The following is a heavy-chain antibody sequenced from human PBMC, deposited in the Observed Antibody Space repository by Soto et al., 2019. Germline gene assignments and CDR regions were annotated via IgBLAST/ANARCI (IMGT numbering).Heavy chain of an antibody. Sequence: QVQLQESGPGLVKPSQTLSLTCTVSGGSISSGDYYWSWIRQPPGKGLEWIGYIYYSGSTYYNPSLXXRXTRXVDTPKNQFALKLSSVTAADTAVYYCARGEEVMDVWGQGTTVTVSS. CDR1: GGSISSGDYY. CDR2: IYYSGST. D-gene: IGHD1-26*01. J-gene: IGHJ6*02. CDR3: ARGEEVMDV. V-gene: IGHV4-30-4*01.